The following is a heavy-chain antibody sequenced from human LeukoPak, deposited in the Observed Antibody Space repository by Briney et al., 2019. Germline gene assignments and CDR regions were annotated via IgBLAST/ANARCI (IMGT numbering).Heavy chain of an antibody. CDR2: MNPNSGNT. D-gene: IGHD1-26*01. Sequence: PGASVKVSCKASGYTFTSYDINWVRQATGQGLEWMGRMNPNSGNTGYAQKFQGRVTMTRNTSISTAYMELSSLRSEDTAVYYCTVCIDDYYYYYMDVWGKGTTVTVSS. J-gene: IGHJ6*03. V-gene: IGHV1-8*01. CDR3: TVCIDDYYYYYMDV. CDR1: GYTFTSYD.